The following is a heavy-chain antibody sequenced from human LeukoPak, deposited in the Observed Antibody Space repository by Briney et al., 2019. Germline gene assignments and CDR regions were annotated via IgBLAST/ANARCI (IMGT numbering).Heavy chain of an antibody. CDR3: TTEGGDIVVVPAATDAFDI. V-gene: IGHV3-15*01. CDR1: GFTFSNAW. D-gene: IGHD2-2*01. J-gene: IGHJ3*02. CDR2: IKSKTDGGTT. Sequence: TGGSPRLSCAASGFTFSNAWMSWVRQAPGKGLEWVGRIKSKTDGGTTDYAAPVKGRFTISRDDSKNTLYLQMNSLKTEDTAVYYCTTEGGDIVVVPAATDAFDIWGQGTMVTVSS.